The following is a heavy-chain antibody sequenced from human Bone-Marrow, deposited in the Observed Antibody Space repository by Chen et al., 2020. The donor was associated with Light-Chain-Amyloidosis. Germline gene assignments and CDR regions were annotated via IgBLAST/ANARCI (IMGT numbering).Heavy chain of an antibody. CDR1: GGPITSDDNY. CDR2: FYHSGST. D-gene: IGHD3-16*02. V-gene: IGHV4-39*07. CDR3: AHMRGSDYDYVWGSYRYAENFDY. Sequence: QMHLHESGPGLVKPSGTLSLTCSLSGGPITSDDNYWAWIRQPPGKGLEWIGSFYHSGSTYYNPSLKSRVTISVDTSKNQFSLKLSSVTAADTAVYYCAHMRGSDYDYVWGSYRYAENFDYWGQGTLVTVSS. J-gene: IGHJ4*02.